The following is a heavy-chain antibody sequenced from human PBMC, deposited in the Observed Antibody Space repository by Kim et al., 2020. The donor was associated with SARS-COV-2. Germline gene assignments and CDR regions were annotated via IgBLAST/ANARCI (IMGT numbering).Heavy chain of an antibody. Sequence: GSTNDNPSLESRGTIAVDTSKNQLSRKLSSVTAADTAVYYCTRGSGYYDYWGQGTLVTVSS. CDR3: TRGSGYYDY. J-gene: IGHJ4*02. CDR2: GST. V-gene: IGHV4-59*09. D-gene: IGHD3-22*01.